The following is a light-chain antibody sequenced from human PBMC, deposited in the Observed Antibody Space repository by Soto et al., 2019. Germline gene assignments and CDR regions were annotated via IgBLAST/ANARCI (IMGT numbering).Light chain of an antibody. V-gene: IGKV3-11*01. CDR2: DAS. Sequence: EIVLTQSPATLSLSPGERATLSCRASQSVSSYLAWYQQRPGQAPRLLIYDASNRATGIPARFSGSGSGTDFTLTISSLEPEDFAVYYCQQRGNWPRTFGQGTQLEMK. CDR3: QQRGNWPRT. J-gene: IGKJ2*02. CDR1: QSVSSY.